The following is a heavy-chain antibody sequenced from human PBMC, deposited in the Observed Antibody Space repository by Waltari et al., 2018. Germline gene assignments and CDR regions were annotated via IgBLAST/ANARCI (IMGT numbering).Heavy chain of an antibody. CDR2: IYHSGST. Sequence: QVQLQESGPGLVKPSETLSLTCTVSGSSISSGYYWGWIRQPPGKGLEWIGSIYHSGSTYYSPSLKSRVTISVDTSKNQFPLKLSSVTAADTAVYYCARALSGGDRPSWFDPWGQGTLVTVSS. CDR1: GSSISSGYY. D-gene: IGHD3-10*01. J-gene: IGHJ5*02. V-gene: IGHV4-38-2*02. CDR3: ARALSGGDRPSWFDP.